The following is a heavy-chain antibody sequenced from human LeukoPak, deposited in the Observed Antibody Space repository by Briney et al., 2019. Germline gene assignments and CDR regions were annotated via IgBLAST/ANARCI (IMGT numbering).Heavy chain of an antibody. J-gene: IGHJ4*02. Sequence: GGSLRLSCAASGFTFSSYAMSWVRQAPGKGLEWVSAISGSGGNTYYADSVKGRFTLSRDNSKDTLYLQMNSLRAEDTAVYYCAKDVDSSGYYLSFDYWGQGTLVTVSS. CDR1: GFTFSSYA. V-gene: IGHV3-23*01. D-gene: IGHD3-22*01. CDR3: AKDVDSSGYYLSFDY. CDR2: ISGSGGNT.